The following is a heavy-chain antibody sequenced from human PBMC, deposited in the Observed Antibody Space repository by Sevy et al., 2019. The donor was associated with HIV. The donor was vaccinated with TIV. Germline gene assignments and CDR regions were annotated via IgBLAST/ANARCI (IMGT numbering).Heavy chain of an antibody. Sequence: SETLSLTCTVSGGSISSYYWSWIRQPAGKGLEWIGRIYTSGSTNYNPSLKSRVTMSVDTSKNQFSLKRSSVTAADTAVYYCARDPGKRITMVRGVIGDAFDIWGQGTMVTVSS. J-gene: IGHJ3*02. CDR1: GGSISSYY. D-gene: IGHD3-10*01. CDR2: IYTSGST. V-gene: IGHV4-4*07. CDR3: ARDPGKRITMVRGVIGDAFDI.